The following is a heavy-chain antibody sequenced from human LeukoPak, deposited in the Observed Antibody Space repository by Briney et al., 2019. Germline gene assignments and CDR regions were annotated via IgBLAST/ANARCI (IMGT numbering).Heavy chain of an antibody. V-gene: IGHV3-30*18. J-gene: IGHJ4*02. D-gene: IGHD1-26*01. CDR3: TKETIPVGGPNYFDY. Sequence: PGGSLRLSCAAPGFTFSDYGMHWVRQAPGKGPEWVAVISYDGTLQFYGVSVKGRFTISRDNSKNTLYLQMNNLRAEDTALYYCTKETIPVGGPNYFDYWGQGILVTVSS. CDR2: ISYDGTLQ. CDR1: GFTFSDYG.